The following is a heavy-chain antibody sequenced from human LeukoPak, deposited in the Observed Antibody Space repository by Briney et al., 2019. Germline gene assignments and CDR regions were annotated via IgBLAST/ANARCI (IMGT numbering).Heavy chain of an antibody. CDR3: ARDLLAVAGYYYYGMDV. CDR2: IIPILGIA. V-gene: IGHV1-69*04. D-gene: IGHD6-19*01. J-gene: IGHJ6*02. CDR1: GGTFSSYA. Sequence: SVKVSCKASGGTFSSYAISWVRQAPGQGLEWMGRIIPILGIANYAQKFQGRVTITADKSTSTAYMELSSLRSEDTAVYYCARDLLAVAGYYYYGMDVWGQGTTVTVSS.